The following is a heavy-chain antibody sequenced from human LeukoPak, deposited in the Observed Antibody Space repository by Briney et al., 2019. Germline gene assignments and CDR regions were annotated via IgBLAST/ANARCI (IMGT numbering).Heavy chain of an antibody. Sequence: SETLSLTCTVSGGSISSYYWSWVRPPPGEGLEGIGYIYYSGSTSYNLSPTSRGTISVDTSKSQCSLRLSSVTSSDPPGSYCGTTDTSPFLNSLVTISVDTSRTQFSLKLRSVTSADTAVYYCARAPYYDDSPPSWFDPWGQGTLVTVAS. D-gene: IGHD3-10*01. V-gene: IGHV4-59*01. J-gene: IGHJ5*02. CDR1: GGSISSYY. CDR2: IYYSGST. CDR3: GTTDTSPFLNSLVTISVDTSRTQFSLKLRSVTSADTAVYYCARAPYYDDSPPSWFDP.